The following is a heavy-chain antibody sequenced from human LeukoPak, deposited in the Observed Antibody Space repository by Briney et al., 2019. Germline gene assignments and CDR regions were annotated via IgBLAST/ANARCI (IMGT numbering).Heavy chain of an antibody. Sequence: ASETLSLTCTVSGGSISSYYWSWIRQPPGKGLEWIGYIYYSGSTNYNPSLKSRVTISVDTSKDQFSLKLSSVTAADTAVYCGREAWYSSSTSGDTGYYYYGMDVWGGGTTVSVSS. D-gene: IGHD6-6*01. CDR3: GREAWYSSSTSGDTGYYYYGMDV. CDR2: IYYSGST. J-gene: IGHJ6*02. CDR1: GGSISSYY. V-gene: IGHV4-59*01.